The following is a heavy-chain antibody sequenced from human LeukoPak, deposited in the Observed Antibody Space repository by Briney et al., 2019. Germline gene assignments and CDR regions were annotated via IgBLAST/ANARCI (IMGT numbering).Heavy chain of an antibody. V-gene: IGHV3-48*03. Sequence: GGSLRLSCAASGFTFSSYEMNWARQAPGKGLEWVSYISSSGSTIYYADSVKGRLTISRDNAKNSLYLQMNSLRAEDTAVYYCASERELGSFDYWGQGTLLTVSS. J-gene: IGHJ4*02. D-gene: IGHD1-26*01. CDR3: ASERELGSFDY. CDR1: GFTFSSYE. CDR2: ISSSGSTI.